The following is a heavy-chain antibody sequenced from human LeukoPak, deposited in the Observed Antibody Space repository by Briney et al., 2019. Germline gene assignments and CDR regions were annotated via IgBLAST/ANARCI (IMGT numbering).Heavy chain of an antibody. Sequence: GGSLRLSCAASGFTFSNAWMSWVRQAPGKGLEWVGRIKSKTDGGTTDYAAPVKGRFTISRDDSKNTLYLQMNSLKTEDTAVYYCARDRGPRTGFMVREAYDYWGQGTLVTVSS. CDR2: IKSKTDGGTT. J-gene: IGHJ4*02. D-gene: IGHD3-10*01. CDR3: ARDRGPRTGFMVREAYDY. CDR1: GFTFSNAW. V-gene: IGHV3-15*01.